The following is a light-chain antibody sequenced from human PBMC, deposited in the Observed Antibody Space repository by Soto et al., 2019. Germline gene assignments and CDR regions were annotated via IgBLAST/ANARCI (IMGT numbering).Light chain of an antibody. Sequence: LVAQYPLSLPVTNGDPASISCRSSQSLLHSNGYNYLDWYLQKPGQSPQLLIYLGSNRASGVPDRFSGSGSGTDFTLKISRVEAEDVGVYYCMQALQTPTFDHGTKVDIK. CDR3: MQALQTPT. J-gene: IGKJ1*01. V-gene: IGKV2-28*01. CDR1: QSLLHSNGYNY. CDR2: LGS.